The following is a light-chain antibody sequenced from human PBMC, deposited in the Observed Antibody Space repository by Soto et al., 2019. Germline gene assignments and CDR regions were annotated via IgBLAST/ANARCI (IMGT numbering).Light chain of an antibody. V-gene: IGLV1-44*01. J-gene: IGLJ2*01. Sequence: QAVVTQPPSASGTPGQRVTISCSGGNSNIGSKPVHWCRQLPGTAPKLLIYSNNQRPSGVPDRFSGSKSGTSASLAISGLQSEDEADYYCAVWDDSLNGRVFGGGTKLTVL. CDR2: SNN. CDR3: AVWDDSLNGRV. CDR1: NSNIGSKP.